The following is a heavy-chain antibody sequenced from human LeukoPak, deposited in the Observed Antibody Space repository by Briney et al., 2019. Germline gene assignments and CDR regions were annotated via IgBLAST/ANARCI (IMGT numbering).Heavy chain of an antibody. D-gene: IGHD3-3*01. J-gene: IGHJ4*02. Sequence: PGGSLRLSCAASGFTFSSYDMHWVRQAPGKGLEWVAFIRYDGSNKYYADSVKGRFTISRDNSKNTLHLQMNSLRAEDTAVYYCAKDRKSLYDFWSGYSFDYWGQGTLVTVSS. CDR1: GFTFSSYD. V-gene: IGHV3-30*02. CDR3: AKDRKSLYDFWSGYSFDY. CDR2: IRYDGSNK.